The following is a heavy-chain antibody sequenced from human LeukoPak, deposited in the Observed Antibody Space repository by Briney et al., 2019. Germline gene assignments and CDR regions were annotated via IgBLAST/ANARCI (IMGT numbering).Heavy chain of an antibody. CDR3: ARDSSSWYYYYGMDV. D-gene: IGHD6-13*01. CDR1: EFTFDDYA. V-gene: IGHV3-9*01. Sequence: PGGSLRLSCAASEFTFDDYAMHWVRQAPGKGLEWVSGISWNSGSIGYADSVKGRFTISRDNAKNSLYLQMNSLRAEDTALYYCARDSSSWYYYYGMDVWGQGTTVTVSS. CDR2: ISWNSGSI. J-gene: IGHJ6*02.